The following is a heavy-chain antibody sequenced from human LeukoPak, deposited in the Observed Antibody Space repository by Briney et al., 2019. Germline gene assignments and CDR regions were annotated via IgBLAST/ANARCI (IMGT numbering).Heavy chain of an antibody. D-gene: IGHD6-19*01. Sequence: GGSLRLSCVDSGFTFSSSSMSWVRQAPGKGLEWVSSISSSSDYIYYADSVKGRFTISRDNAKNSVYLQMNSLRAEDTAVYYCARDSSGWHYFDQWGQGTLVTVSS. V-gene: IGHV3-21*01. CDR3: ARDSSGWHYFDQ. CDR1: GFTFSSSS. J-gene: IGHJ4*02. CDR2: ISSSSDYI.